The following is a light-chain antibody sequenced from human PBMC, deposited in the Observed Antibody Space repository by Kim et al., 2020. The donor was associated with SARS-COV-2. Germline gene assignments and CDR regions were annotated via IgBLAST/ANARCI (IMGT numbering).Light chain of an antibody. Sequence: SSELTQDPAVSVALGQTVRITCQGDSLRNYYPSWYQQKPGQAPVLVIYGKNNRLSGIPDRFSGSISGTPASLTVTGAKAEAGADYYCNSRDRSGNRTVF. J-gene: IGLJ1*01. CDR2: GKN. CDR1: SLRNYY. CDR3: NSRDRSGNRTV. V-gene: IGLV3-19*01.